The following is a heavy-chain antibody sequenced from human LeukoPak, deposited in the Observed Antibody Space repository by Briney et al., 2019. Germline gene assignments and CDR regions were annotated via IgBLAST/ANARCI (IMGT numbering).Heavy chain of an antibody. D-gene: IGHD4-11*01. CDR2: ISSSSSYI. V-gene: IGHV3-21*01. CDR3: AATDYSNYLFDP. Sequence: GGSLRLSCAASGFTFSSYSMNWVRQAPGKGLGWVSSISSSSSYIYYADSVKGRFTISRDNAKNSLYLQMNSLRAEDTAVYYCAATDYSNYLFDPWGQGTLVTVSS. J-gene: IGHJ5*02. CDR1: GFTFSSYS.